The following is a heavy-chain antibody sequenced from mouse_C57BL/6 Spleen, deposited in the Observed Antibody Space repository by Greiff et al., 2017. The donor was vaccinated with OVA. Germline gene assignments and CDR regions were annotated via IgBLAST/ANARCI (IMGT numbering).Heavy chain of an antibody. CDR3: ARSGGYYPFYAMDY. D-gene: IGHD2-3*01. V-gene: IGHV1-55*01. J-gene: IGHJ4*01. CDR2: IYPGSGST. CDR1: GYTFTSYW. Sequence: QVQLKQSGAELVKPGASVKMSCKASGYTFTSYWITWVKQRPGQGLEWIGDIYPGSGSTNYNEKFKSKATLTVDTSSSTAYMQLSSLTSEDSAVYYCARSGGYYPFYAMDYWGQGTSVTVSS.